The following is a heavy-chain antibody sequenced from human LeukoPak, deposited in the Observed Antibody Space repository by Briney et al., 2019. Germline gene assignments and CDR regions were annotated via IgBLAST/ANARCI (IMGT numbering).Heavy chain of an antibody. CDR3: ARGLSTTVGYFDY. V-gene: IGHV3-74*01. CDR2: INSDGSST. Sequence: GGSLRLSCAASGSTFSSYWMHWVRQAPGKGLVWVSRINSDGSSTTYADSVRGRFTISRDNSKNTLYLQMHSLRTEDTAVYYCARGLSTTVGYFDYWGQGTLVTVSS. D-gene: IGHD4-11*01. J-gene: IGHJ4*02. CDR1: GSTFSSYW.